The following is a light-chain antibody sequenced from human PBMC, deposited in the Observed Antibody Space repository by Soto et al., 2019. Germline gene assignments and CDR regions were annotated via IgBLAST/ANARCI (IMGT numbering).Light chain of an antibody. CDR2: STN. CDR3: ALYLGSGTVV. Sequence: QTVVSQEPSFSVSPGETVTLTCGLTSASVLTSYYPSWYQQTPGQAPRTLIYSTNIRSSGVPDRFSGSILGNKAALTITGAHADDESDYYCALYLGSGTVVFGGGTKLTVL. CDR1: SASVLTSYY. J-gene: IGLJ2*01. V-gene: IGLV8-61*01.